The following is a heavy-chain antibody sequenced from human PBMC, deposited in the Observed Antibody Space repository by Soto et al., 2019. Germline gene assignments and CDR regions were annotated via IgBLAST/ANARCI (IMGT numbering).Heavy chain of an antibody. D-gene: IGHD2-15*01. CDR3: ARGAVVVPNGLIAGMDV. CDR1: GYTFTSFY. J-gene: IGHJ6*02. Sequence: GASVKVSCKPSGYTFTSFYMHWVRQAPGQGLEWMGIIDPSGGTTSYTQKFQGRVTTTRDTSTSTVYMELSSLRSEDTAVYYCARGAVVVPNGLIAGMDVWGLGTTVTVSS. CDR2: IDPSGGTT. V-gene: IGHV1-46*01.